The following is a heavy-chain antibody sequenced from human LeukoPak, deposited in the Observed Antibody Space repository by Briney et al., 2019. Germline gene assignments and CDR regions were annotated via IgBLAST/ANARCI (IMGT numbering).Heavy chain of an antibody. Sequence: HPGGSLRLSCAASGFTFSSYWMSWVRQAPGKGLEWVANIKQDGSEKYYVDSVKGRFTISRDNAKNSLYLQMNSLRAEDTAVYYCSSTWYGAYYFDYWGQGTLVTVFS. CDR1: GFTFSSYW. D-gene: IGHD6-13*01. CDR2: IKQDGSEK. V-gene: IGHV3-7*01. CDR3: SSTWYGAYYFDY. J-gene: IGHJ4*02.